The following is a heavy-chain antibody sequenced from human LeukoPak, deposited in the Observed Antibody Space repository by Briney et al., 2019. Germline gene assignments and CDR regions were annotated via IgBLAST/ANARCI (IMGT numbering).Heavy chain of an antibody. CDR1: GGTFSSYA. J-gene: IGHJ4*02. CDR3: ARSPDILTGYYYFDY. D-gene: IGHD3-9*01. CDR2: IIPIFGTA. V-gene: IGHV1-69*05. Sequence: SVKVSCKASGGTFSSYAISWVRQAPGQGLEWMGGIIPIFGTANYAQKFQGRVTITTDESTSTAYMELSSLRSEDTAVNYCARSPDILTGYYYFDYWGQGTLVTVSS.